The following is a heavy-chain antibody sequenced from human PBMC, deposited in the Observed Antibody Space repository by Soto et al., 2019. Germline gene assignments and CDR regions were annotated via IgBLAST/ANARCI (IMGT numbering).Heavy chain of an antibody. D-gene: IGHD3-22*01. CDR1: GYTFTGYY. J-gene: IGHJ6*02. CDR2: INPNSGGT. CDR3: ARVTYYYDSSGYSSDYYYGMDV. Sequence: GXXVKVSCKASGYTFTGYYMHWVRQAPGQGLEWMGWINPNSGGTNYAQKFQGWVTMTRDTSISTAYMELSRLRSDDTAVYYCARVTYYYDSSGYSSDYYYGMDVWGQGTTVTVSS. V-gene: IGHV1-2*04.